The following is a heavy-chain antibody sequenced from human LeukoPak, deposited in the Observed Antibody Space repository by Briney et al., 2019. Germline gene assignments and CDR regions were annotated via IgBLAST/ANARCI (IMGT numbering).Heavy chain of an antibody. CDR2: IYYSGST. CDR1: GGSISSVGYY. CDR3: ARNGRVVAATST. J-gene: IGHJ5*02. Sequence: PSHTLSLTCTVSGGSISSVGYYWSWIRQHPGKGLEWIGYIYYSGSTYYNPSLKSRVTISVDTSKNQFSLKLSSVTATDTAVYYGARNGRVVAATSTWGQGTLVTVSS. D-gene: IGHD2-15*01. V-gene: IGHV4-31*03.